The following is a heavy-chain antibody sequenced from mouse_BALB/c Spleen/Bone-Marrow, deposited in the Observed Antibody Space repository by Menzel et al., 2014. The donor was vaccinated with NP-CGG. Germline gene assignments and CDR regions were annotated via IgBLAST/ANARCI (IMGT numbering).Heavy chain of an antibody. CDR3: ARGGRAMAF. CDR1: GFTFTTYW. D-gene: IGHD3-3*01. V-gene: IGHV1S81*02. J-gene: IGHJ4*01. CDR2: INPNNGRT. Sequence: SGAALVKPGASVNLSCRASGFTFTTYWIHWVKQRPGQGLEWIGEINPNNGRTNYNERFKTKATLTVDKSSSTAYMQLSSLTSEDSAVYYCARGGRAMAFWGQGASVTVSS.